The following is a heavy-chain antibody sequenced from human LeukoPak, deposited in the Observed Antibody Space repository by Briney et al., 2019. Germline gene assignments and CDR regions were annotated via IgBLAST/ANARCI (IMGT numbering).Heavy chain of an antibody. Sequence: ASVRVSCKASGYTISDYFMHWVRQAPGQGLEWMGWINPNTNGINYAQKFQGRVIMTRDTSINTAYMELRSLTSDDTAIYYCASARYSGHELFDFWGQGTLVTVST. D-gene: IGHD5-12*01. V-gene: IGHV1-2*02. CDR3: ASARYSGHELFDF. J-gene: IGHJ4*02. CDR1: GYTISDYF. CDR2: INPNTNGI.